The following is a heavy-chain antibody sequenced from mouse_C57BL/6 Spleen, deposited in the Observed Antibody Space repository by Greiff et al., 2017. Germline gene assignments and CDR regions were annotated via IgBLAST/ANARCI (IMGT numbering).Heavy chain of an antibody. J-gene: IGHJ3*01. CDR1: GFSLTSYG. D-gene: IGHD2-4*01. CDR3: ARHEGLRQEAWFAY. Sequence: QVQLKESGPGLVAPSQSLSITCTVSGFSLTSYGVHWVRQPPGKGLEWLVVIWSDGSTTYNSALKSRLSISKDNSKSQVFLKMNSLQTDDTAMYYCARHEGLRQEAWFAYWGQGTLVTVSA. V-gene: IGHV2-6-1*01. CDR2: IWSDGST.